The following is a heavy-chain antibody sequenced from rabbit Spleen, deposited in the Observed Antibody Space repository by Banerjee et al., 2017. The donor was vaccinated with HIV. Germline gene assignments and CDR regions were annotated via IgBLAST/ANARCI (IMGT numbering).Heavy chain of an antibody. V-gene: IGHV1S40*01. CDR3: ARNFDL. CDR2: AYVGSSGGT. CDR1: GFSFNSVFW. Sequence: QSLEESGGDLVKPGASLTLTCTASGFSFNSVFWMCWVRQAPGKGLEWIACAYVGSSGGTYYASWAKGRFTISRTSSTTVTLQMTSLTAADTATYFCARNFDLWGQGTLVTVS. J-gene: IGHJ4*01.